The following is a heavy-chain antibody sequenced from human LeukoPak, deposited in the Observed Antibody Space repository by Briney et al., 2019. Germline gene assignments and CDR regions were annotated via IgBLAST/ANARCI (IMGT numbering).Heavy chain of an antibody. V-gene: IGHV6-1*01. CDR1: GDSASGNSTA. Sequence: SQTLSLTCAISGDSASGNSTAYHWIRQSPSRGLEWLGRTYYRSKWYNDYAVSVKSRIIINPDTSKNQLSLQLKSVTPEDTAVYYCARGGQGDGYSADEAFDFWGQGTMVTVSS. CDR2: TYYRSKWYN. D-gene: IGHD5-24*01. J-gene: IGHJ3*01. CDR3: ARGGQGDGYSADEAFDF.